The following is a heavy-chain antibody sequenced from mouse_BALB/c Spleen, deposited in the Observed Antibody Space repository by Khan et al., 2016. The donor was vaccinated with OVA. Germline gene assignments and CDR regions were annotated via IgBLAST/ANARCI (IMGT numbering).Heavy chain of an antibody. CDR3: ARGRITTGYFDY. Sequence: QVQLQQSGPELARPGASVKLSCKASGYTFTSYWMQWVKQRPGQGLEWIGAIYPGDGNTRYTQKFTGKATLTADKSSSTAYMQLRSLASEDSAVYYCARGRITTGYFDYWGQGTTLTVSS. V-gene: IGHV1-87*01. D-gene: IGHD1-1*01. CDR2: IYPGDGNT. J-gene: IGHJ2*01. CDR1: GYTFTSYW.